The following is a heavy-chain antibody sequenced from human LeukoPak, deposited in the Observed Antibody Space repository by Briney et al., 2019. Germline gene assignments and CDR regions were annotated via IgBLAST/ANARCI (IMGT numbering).Heavy chain of an antibody. CDR2: TYYRSKWYN. J-gene: IGHJ4*02. V-gene: IGHV6-1*01. Sequence: SQTLSLTCAISGDSVSSNSAAWNWVRQSPSRGLEWLGRTYYRSKWYNDYAVSVKSRITINPDTSKNQFSLQLNSVTPEDTAVYYCARESLRVPAVLKTIGYFDYWGQGTLVTVSS. CDR1: GDSVSSNSAA. CDR3: ARESLRVPAVLKTIGYFDY. D-gene: IGHD2-2*01.